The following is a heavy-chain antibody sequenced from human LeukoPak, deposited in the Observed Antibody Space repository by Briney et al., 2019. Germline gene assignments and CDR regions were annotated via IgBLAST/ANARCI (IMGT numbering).Heavy chain of an antibody. Sequence: PGGSLRLSCAASGFTFSSYSMNWVRQAPGKGLECVSSISSSSSYIYYAVSVKGRFTISRDNAKNSLYLQMNSLRAEDTAVYYCARVRRYYYDSSGNAHDAFDIWGQGTMVTVSS. D-gene: IGHD3-22*01. CDR1: GFTFSSYS. CDR2: ISSSSSYI. CDR3: ARVRRYYYDSSGNAHDAFDI. J-gene: IGHJ3*02. V-gene: IGHV3-21*01.